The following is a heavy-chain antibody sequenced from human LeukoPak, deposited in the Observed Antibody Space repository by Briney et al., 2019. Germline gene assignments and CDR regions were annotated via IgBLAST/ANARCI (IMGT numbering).Heavy chain of an antibody. D-gene: IGHD5-12*01. CDR1: GYTFASYA. CDR3: ARSRDTVATTLGFDP. J-gene: IGHJ5*02. CDR2: INAGNGNT. Sequence: ASVKVSCKASGYTFASYAMHWVRQAPGQRLEWMGWINAGNGNTKYSQKFQGRVTITRDTSASTAYMELSSLRSEDTAVYYCARSRDTVATTLGFDPWGQGTLVTVSS. V-gene: IGHV1-3*01.